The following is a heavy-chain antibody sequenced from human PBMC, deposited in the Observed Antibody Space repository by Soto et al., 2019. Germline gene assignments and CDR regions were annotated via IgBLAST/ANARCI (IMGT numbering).Heavy chain of an antibody. CDR1: GLSITDSEMG. V-gene: IGHV2-26*01. CDR3: ARRHLAVAVSPWFDP. J-gene: IGHJ5*02. D-gene: IGHD6-19*01. CDR2: IDSSGEK. Sequence: QVTLKESGPVLVKPTETLTLRCTVSGLSITDSEMGVSWSSQPPGQPLEWLAHIDSSGEKCYRTFLKSRLAISKDTSESQIVLTMTNMAPADTATYYCARRHLAVAVSPWFDPWGQGIPVTVSS.